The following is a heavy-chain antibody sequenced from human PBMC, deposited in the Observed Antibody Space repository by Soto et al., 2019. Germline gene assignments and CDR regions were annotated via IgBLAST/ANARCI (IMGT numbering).Heavy chain of an antibody. CDR1: GFSVSGNY. V-gene: IGHV3-53*01. D-gene: IGHD3-16*01. Sequence: GGSLRLSCAASGFSVSGNYMSWVRQAPGKGLEWVSVIYSDDGTYYADSVKGRFTISRDNSKNTVLLQMYTLRAEDTAVYYCVGHGGGYPSGSFNNWGQGTMVTVSS. J-gene: IGHJ3*02. CDR3: VGHGGGYPSGSFNN. CDR2: IYSDDGT.